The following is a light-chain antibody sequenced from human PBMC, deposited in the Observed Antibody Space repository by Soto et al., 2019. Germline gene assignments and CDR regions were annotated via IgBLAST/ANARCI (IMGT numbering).Light chain of an antibody. V-gene: IGLV2-14*03. J-gene: IGLJ1*01. CDR2: HVT. CDR1: SSDIGHYDY. Sequence: QSALTQPASVSGSPGQSITISCTGTSSDIGHYDYVSWYQQHPGKAPKLMIYHVTYRPSGVSNRYSGSKSGNSASLTISGLKADDEADYYCCSLTTSHTYVFGSGTRSPX. CDR3: CSLTTSHTYV.